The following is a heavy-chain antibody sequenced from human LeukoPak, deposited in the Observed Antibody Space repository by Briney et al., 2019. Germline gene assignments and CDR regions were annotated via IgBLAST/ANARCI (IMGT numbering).Heavy chain of an antibody. Sequence: ASVKLCFKVSGYTLTELSLPWMRQPPGQGLELMGVFAPEDSEAIYAQKFQGRVTMTEDTSTDTAYMELSSLTSEDTAVYYCATDKVGVVVAATGPSFDPWGQGTLVTVSS. J-gene: IGHJ5*02. CDR3: ATDKVGVVVAATGPSFDP. V-gene: IGHV1-24*01. CDR1: GYTLTELS. CDR2: FAPEDSEA. D-gene: IGHD2-15*01.